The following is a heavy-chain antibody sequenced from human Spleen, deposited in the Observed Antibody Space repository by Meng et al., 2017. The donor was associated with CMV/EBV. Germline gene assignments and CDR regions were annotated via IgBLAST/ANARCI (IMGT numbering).Heavy chain of an antibody. CDR2: ISYDGSNK. CDR1: GFTFSSYA. CDR3: ARDGADIVATYYFDY. Sequence: GGSLRLSCAASGFTFSSYAMHWVRQAPGKGLEWVAVISYDGSNKYYADSVKGRFTISRDNSKNTLYLQMNSLRAEDTAVYYCARDGADIVATYYFDYWGQGTLVTVSS. V-gene: IGHV3-30-3*01. J-gene: IGHJ4*02. D-gene: IGHD5-12*01.